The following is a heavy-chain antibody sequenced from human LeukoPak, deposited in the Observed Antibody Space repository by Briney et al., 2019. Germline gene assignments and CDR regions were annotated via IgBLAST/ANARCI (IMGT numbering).Heavy chain of an antibody. D-gene: IGHD4-17*01. CDR3: ARHLGPGLYGDYSYLDY. V-gene: IGHV4-34*01. J-gene: IGHJ4*02. CDR2: INHSGST. Sequence: SETLSLTCAVYGGSFSGYYWSWIRQPPGKGLEWIGEINHSGSTNYNPSLKSRVTISVDTSKNQFSLKLSSVTAADTAVYYCARHLGPGLYGDYSYLDYWGQGTLVTVSS. CDR1: GGSFSGYY.